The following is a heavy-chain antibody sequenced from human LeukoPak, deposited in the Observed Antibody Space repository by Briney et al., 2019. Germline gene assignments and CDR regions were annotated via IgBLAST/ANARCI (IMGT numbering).Heavy chain of an antibody. J-gene: IGHJ4*02. Sequence: GASVKVSCKASGYTFTAYNIHWVRQAPGQGLEWMGRDSPNSGGANYAEKFQGRVTMTRDTSITTAYLELSSLRSDDTAVYYCVKEGQDGYWGQGTLVTASS. CDR2: DSPNSGGA. CDR1: GYTFTAYN. D-gene: IGHD2-15*01. V-gene: IGHV1-2*02. CDR3: VKEGQDGY.